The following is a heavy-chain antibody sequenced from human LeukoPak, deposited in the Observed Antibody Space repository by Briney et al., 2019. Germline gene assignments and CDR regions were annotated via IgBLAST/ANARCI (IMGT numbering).Heavy chain of an antibody. D-gene: IGHD3-22*01. J-gene: IGHJ4*02. Sequence: ASVKVSCKASGYTFTSYYMHWVRQAPGQGLEWMGIINPSGGSTSYAQKFQGRVTMTRDTSTSTAYMELRSLRSDDTAVFYCARVKYYSDSSGYKDYWGQGTLVTVSS. CDR1: GYTFTSYY. CDR3: ARVKYYSDSSGYKDY. V-gene: IGHV1-46*01. CDR2: INPSGGST.